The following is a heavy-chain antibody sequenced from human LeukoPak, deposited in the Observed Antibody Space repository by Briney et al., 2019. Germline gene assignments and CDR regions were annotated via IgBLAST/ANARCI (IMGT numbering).Heavy chain of an antibody. D-gene: IGHD6-13*01. Sequence: PSETLSLTCTVSGVSISSYYWSWIRQPAGKGLEWIGRIYTSGSTNYNPSLKSRVTMSVDTSKNQFSLKLSSVTAADTAVYYCARDHAAGIYYYYYGMDVWGQGTTVTVSS. J-gene: IGHJ6*02. CDR1: GVSISSYY. V-gene: IGHV4-4*07. CDR3: ARDHAAGIYYYYYGMDV. CDR2: IYTSGST.